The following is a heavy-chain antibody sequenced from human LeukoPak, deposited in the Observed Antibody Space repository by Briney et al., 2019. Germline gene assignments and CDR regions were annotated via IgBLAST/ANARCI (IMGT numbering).Heavy chain of an antibody. D-gene: IGHD2-21*02. V-gene: IGHV3-21*01. J-gene: IGHJ3*02. CDR1: GFTFSSYS. Sequence: GGSLRLSCAASGFTFSSYSMNWVRQAPGKGLEWVSSISSSSSYIYYADSVKGRFTISRDNAKNSLYLQMNSLRAEDTAVYYCATLDYIVVVTAADDAFDIWGQGTMVTVSS. CDR3: ATLDYIVVVTAADDAFDI. CDR2: ISSSSSYI.